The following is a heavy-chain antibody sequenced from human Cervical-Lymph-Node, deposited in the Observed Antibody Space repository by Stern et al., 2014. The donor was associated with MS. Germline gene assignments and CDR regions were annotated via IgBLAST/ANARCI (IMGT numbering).Heavy chain of an antibody. CDR2: IYYYGST. D-gene: IGHD2-15*01. CDR3: ARVSEIVVVVQI. V-gene: IGHV4-31*03. J-gene: IGHJ3*02. CDR1: GDSITSGGYY. Sequence: QVQLQESGPGLVKPSETLSLNCTVSGDSITSGGYYWSWIRQLPGNGLEWIGFIYYYGSTFYNPSLKSRVTISIDTSKNQFSLKMTSVTAADTAVYYCARVSEIVVVVQIWGQGTMVTVSS.